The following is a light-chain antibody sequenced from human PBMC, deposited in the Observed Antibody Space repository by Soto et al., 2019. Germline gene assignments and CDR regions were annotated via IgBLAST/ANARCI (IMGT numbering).Light chain of an antibody. CDR3: QQYGDLPWT. CDR2: GAS. CDR1: QTVPSNY. V-gene: IGKV3-20*01. Sequence: DTALTQSPGTLSLSPGERATLSCRASQTVPSNYFAWYQQQPGQAPRLLIYGASTRATGIPDRFSGSGSGTDFTLPITRPEPEDFAVYFCQQYGDLPWTFRLGTKVDIK. J-gene: IGKJ1*01.